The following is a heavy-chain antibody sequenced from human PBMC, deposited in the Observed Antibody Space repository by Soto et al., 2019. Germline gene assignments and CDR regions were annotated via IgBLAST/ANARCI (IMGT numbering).Heavy chain of an antibody. J-gene: IGHJ4*02. CDR2: IWYDGSNK. Sequence: QVQLVESGGGVVQPGRSLRLSCAASGFTFSSYGMHWVRQAPGKGLEWVAVIWYDGSNKYYADSVKGRFTISRDNSKNTLYLQMNSLRAEDTAVYYCESGPGDIAAVISDYFDYWGQGTLVTVSS. CDR1: GFTFSSYG. V-gene: IGHV3-33*01. D-gene: IGHD6-13*01. CDR3: ESGPGDIAAVISDYFDY.